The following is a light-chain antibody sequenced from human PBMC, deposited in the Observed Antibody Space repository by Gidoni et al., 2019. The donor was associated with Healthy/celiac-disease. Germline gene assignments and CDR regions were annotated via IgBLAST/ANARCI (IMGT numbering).Light chain of an antibody. CDR2: QDS. Sequence: SYELTQPPSVSVSPGQTASITCSGDKLGDKYACWYQQKPGQSPVVVIYQDSKRPSGIPERFSGSNSGNTATLTMSETQAMDEADYCCQAWDSSSGVFGGGTKLTVL. J-gene: IGLJ3*02. CDR1: KLGDKY. CDR3: QAWDSSSGV. V-gene: IGLV3-1*01.